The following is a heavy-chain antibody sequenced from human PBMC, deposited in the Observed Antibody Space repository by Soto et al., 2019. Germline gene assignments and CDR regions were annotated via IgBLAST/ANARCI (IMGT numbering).Heavy chain of an antibody. Sequence: EVQLVESGGDLVQPGGSLRLSCAASGFTVSSHYMNWVRQAPGKGLEWVSLIQSGGSTFYADSVKGRFTISRDNSKNTLFLQMNSLRVEDTAMYYCSRDDVYCIGGSCYGVPMDGWGRGTTVTVSS. D-gene: IGHD2-15*01. CDR2: IQSGGST. CDR1: GFTVSSHY. J-gene: IGHJ6*03. CDR3: SRDDVYCIGGSCYGVPMDG. V-gene: IGHV3-66*01.